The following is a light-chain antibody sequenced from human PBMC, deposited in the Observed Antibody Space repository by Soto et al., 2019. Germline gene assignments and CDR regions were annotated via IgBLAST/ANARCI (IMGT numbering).Light chain of an antibody. J-gene: IGLJ2*01. CDR2: EVT. CDR1: SGDVGGHNY. V-gene: IGLV2-8*01. Sequence: QSVLTQPPSASGSPGQSVTISCTGTSGDVGGHNYVSWYQQRPGKAPKLIIYEVTQRPSGVSDRFSGSKSGNTATLTVSGLQAEDEADYHCSSYAGINTLVFGGGTKLTVL. CDR3: SSYAGINTLV.